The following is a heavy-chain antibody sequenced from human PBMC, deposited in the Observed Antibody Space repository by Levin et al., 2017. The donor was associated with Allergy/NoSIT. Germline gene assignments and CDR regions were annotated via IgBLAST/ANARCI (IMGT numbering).Heavy chain of an antibody. Sequence: MASETLSLTCTVSGVSMKSGGYYWSWIRQHPGKGLEWIGYIYYSGSSFYNPSLQSRVTISVDTSKNQFSLRLSSVTAADTAVYYCARERGGAEGMDVWGQGTTVTVSS. V-gene: IGHV4-31*03. D-gene: IGHD3-10*01. CDR1: GVSMKSGGYY. J-gene: IGHJ6*02. CDR2: IYYSGSS. CDR3: ARERGGAEGMDV.